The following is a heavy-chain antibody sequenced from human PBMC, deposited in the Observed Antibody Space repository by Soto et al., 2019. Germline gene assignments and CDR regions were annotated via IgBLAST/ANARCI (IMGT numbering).Heavy chain of an antibody. CDR1: GFTFSNYW. CDR2: ISNDGSST. J-gene: IGHJ4*02. D-gene: IGHD5-18*01. CDR3: AGERRYNYGLLDY. V-gene: IGHV3-74*01. Sequence: GGSLRLSCAASGFTFSNYWMLWVRQVPGKGLVWVSRISNDGSSTTYADSVKGRFTISRDNAKNTLYLQMNSLRAEDTAIYYCAGERRYNYGLLDYWGQGTLVTVSS.